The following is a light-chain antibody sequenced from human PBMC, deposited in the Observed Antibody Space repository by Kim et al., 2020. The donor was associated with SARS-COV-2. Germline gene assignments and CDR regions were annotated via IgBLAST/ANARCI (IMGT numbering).Light chain of an antibody. Sequence: EIQMTQSPSFLSASVGDRVTITCRPSQDISYYLVWYQQKPGKAPKLLIYAASTLQSGVPSRFSGSGSGTDFTLTITGLQPEDVATDYCQHYYNAALTFGQGTKVEIK. CDR2: AAS. CDR1: QDISYY. V-gene: IGKV1-27*01. CDR3: QHYYNAALT. J-gene: IGKJ1*01.